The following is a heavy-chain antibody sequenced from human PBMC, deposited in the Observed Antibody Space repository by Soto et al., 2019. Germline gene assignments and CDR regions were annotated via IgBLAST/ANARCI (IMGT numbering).Heavy chain of an antibody. J-gene: IGHJ2*01. D-gene: IGHD2-2*01. Sequence: QLQLQESGPGLVKPSETLSLTCTVSGGSISSSSYYWGWIRQPPGKGLEWIGSIYYSGSTYYNPSLKSRVTISVDTSKNQFSLKLSSVTAADTAVYYCARHHADGYCSSTSCFKSYWYFDLWGRGTLVTVSS. CDR1: GGSISSSSYY. CDR2: IYYSGST. CDR3: ARHHADGYCSSTSCFKSYWYFDL. V-gene: IGHV4-39*01.